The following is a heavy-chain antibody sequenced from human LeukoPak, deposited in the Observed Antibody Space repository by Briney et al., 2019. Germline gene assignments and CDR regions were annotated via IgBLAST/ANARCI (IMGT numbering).Heavy chain of an antibody. Sequence: GGSLRLSCAASGFTFSSYSMDWVRQAPGKGLEWVSYISSSSSTIYYADSVKGRFTISRDNAKNSLYLQVNSLRDEDTAVYYCARDYNWYFDYWGQGTLVTVSS. CDR2: ISSSSSTI. CDR3: ARDYNWYFDY. D-gene: IGHD1-1*01. J-gene: IGHJ4*02. CDR1: GFTFSSYS. V-gene: IGHV3-48*02.